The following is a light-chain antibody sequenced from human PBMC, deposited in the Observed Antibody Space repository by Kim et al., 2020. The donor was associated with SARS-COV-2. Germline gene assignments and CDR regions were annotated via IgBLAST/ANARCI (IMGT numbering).Light chain of an antibody. Sequence: GQSSTISCTGTSSYVGGYNYVSWYQQHPGKAPKLMIYDVSNRPSGVSNRFSGSKSGNTASLTISGLQAEDEADYYCSSYTSSSTRVFGGGTKLTVL. CDR1: SSYVGGYNY. CDR2: DVS. J-gene: IGLJ2*01. V-gene: IGLV2-14*03. CDR3: SSYTSSSTRV.